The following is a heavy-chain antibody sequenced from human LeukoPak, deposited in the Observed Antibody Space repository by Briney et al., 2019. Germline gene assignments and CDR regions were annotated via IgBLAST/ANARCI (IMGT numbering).Heavy chain of an antibody. Sequence: SETLSLTCTVSGGSISSYYWSWIRQPPGKGLEWIGYIYYSGSTNYNLSLKSRVTVSVDTSKNQFSLKLSSVTAADTAVYYCARDGGYCSGGSCYYVWGQGTTVTVSS. D-gene: IGHD2-15*01. CDR2: IYYSGST. V-gene: IGHV4-59*01. CDR1: GGSISSYY. J-gene: IGHJ6*02. CDR3: ARDGGYCSGGSCYYV.